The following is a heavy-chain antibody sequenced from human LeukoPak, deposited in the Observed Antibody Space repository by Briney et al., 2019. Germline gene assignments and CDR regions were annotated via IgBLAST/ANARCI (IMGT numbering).Heavy chain of an antibody. Sequence: GGSLRLSCAASGFTFSSYGMHWVRQAPGKGLEWVAVIWYDGSNKYYADSVKGRFTISRDNSKNTLYLQMNSLRAEDTAVYYCASTVTTSSSYGMDVWGQGTTDTVSS. V-gene: IGHV3-33*01. CDR2: IWYDGSNK. CDR3: ASTVTTSSSYGMDV. CDR1: GFTFSSYG. J-gene: IGHJ6*02. D-gene: IGHD4-17*01.